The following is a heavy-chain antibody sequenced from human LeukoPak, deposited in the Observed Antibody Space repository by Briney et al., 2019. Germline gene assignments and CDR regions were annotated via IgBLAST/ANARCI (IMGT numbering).Heavy chain of an antibody. CDR2: IYYSGST. Sequence: SETLSLTCTVSGGSISSSSYYWGWIRQPPGKGLEWIGSIYYSGSTYYDPSLKSRVTISVDTSKNQFSLKLSSVTAADTAVYYCARQTPTTDNWFDPWGQGTLVTVSS. D-gene: IGHD4-17*01. CDR3: ARQTPTTDNWFDP. CDR1: GGSISSSSYY. V-gene: IGHV4-39*01. J-gene: IGHJ5*02.